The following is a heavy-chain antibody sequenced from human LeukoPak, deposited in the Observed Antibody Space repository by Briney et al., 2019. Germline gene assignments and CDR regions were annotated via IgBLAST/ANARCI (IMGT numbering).Heavy chain of an antibody. CDR3: AKETYGDYADAFDI. D-gene: IGHD4-17*01. CDR2: ISGSGGST. CDR1: GFTFSNYG. Sequence: GRSLRLSCAASGFTFSNYGMHWVRQAPGKGLEWVSAISGSGGSTYYADSVKGRFTISRDNSKNTLYLQMNSLRAEDTAVYYCAKETYGDYADAFDIWGQGTMVTVSS. J-gene: IGHJ3*02. V-gene: IGHV3-23*01.